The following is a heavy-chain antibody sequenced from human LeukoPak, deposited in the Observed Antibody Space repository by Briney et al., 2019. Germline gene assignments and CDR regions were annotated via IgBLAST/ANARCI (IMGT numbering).Heavy chain of an antibody. CDR3: VREAGYCASVCLKSNWFDP. D-gene: IGHD2-21*02. V-gene: IGHV3-23*01. Sequence: GGSLRLSCAASGFPFSSHAMSWVRQPPGKGLDWVSAISNGKTYYADSVRGRFTISRDDSKNTVYLQMNSLRDEDTALYYCVREAGYCASVCLKSNWFDPWGQGTLVTVSS. J-gene: IGHJ5*02. CDR1: GFPFSSHA. CDR2: ISNGKT.